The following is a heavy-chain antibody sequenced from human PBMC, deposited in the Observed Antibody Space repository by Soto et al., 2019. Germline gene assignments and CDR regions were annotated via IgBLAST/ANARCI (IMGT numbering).Heavy chain of an antibody. J-gene: IGHJ4*02. Sequence: QLQLQESGPGLVKPSETLSLTCTVSGGSISSSSYYWGWIRQPPGKGLEWIGSIYYSGSTYYNPSLKSRVTISVDTSKNQFSLKLSSVTAADTAVYYCARQVAYSSVLFFWALSEFDYWGQGTLVTVSS. D-gene: IGHD6-19*01. CDR3: ARQVAYSSVLFFWALSEFDY. CDR1: GGSISSSSYY. CDR2: IYYSGST. V-gene: IGHV4-39*01.